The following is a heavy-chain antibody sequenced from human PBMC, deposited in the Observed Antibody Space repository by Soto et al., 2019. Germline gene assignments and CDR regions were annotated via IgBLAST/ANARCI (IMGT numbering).Heavy chain of an antibody. J-gene: IGHJ5*01. V-gene: IGHV4-34*01. CDR1: GGSFSGHS. Sequence: PSETLSLTCAVYGGSFSGHSWTWIRQSPGKGPEWIGDINHSGRVNYSPSLKSRVTISLDTSKNQFSLTLSAVTAADTAMYYCSTRAYDTNGYYRFGPWGQGTLVTVSS. CDR3: STRAYDTNGYYRFGP. CDR2: INHSGRV. D-gene: IGHD3-22*01.